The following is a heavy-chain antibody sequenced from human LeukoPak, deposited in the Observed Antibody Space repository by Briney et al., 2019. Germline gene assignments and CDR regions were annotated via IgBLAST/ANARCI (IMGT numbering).Heavy chain of an antibody. CDR2: ISPNSGGT. J-gene: IGHJ5*02. CDR3: ARDYVGDNWFDP. Sequence: ASVKVSCRASGYTFTDYYMHWVRQAPGQGLEWMGWISPNSGGTNYAQKFQGRVTMTRDTSISTAYMELSRLRSDDTAVYYCARDYVGDNWFDPWGQGTLVTVSS. V-gene: IGHV1-2*02. CDR1: GYTFTDYY. D-gene: IGHD3-16*01.